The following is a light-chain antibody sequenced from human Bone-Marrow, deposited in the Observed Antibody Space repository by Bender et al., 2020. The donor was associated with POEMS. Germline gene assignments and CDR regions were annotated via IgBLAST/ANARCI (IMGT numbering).Light chain of an antibody. CDR1: SSDVGGYNY. Sequence: QSALTQPPSASGSPGQSVTISCTGTSSDVGGYNYVSWYQQYPGKAPKLIIYEVTQRPSGVPGRFSGSKSGNTASLTVTGLQVEDEADYYCSSYAGSSTPVFGGGTKLTVL. J-gene: IGLJ2*01. V-gene: IGLV2-8*01. CDR3: SSYAGSSTPV. CDR2: EVT.